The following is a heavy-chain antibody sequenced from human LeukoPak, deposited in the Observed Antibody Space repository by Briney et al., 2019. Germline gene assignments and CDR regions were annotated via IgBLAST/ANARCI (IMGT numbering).Heavy chain of an antibody. CDR2: ISSSGSTI. D-gene: IGHD6-6*01. V-gene: IGHV3-11*04. J-gene: IGHJ4*02. Sequence: GGSLRLSCAAPGFTFSDYYMSWIRQAPGKGLEWVSYISSSGSTIYYADSVKGRFTISRDNAKNSLYLQMNSLKSEDTAVYYCAKFGSSGLQGYWGQGTLVTVSS. CDR3: AKFGSSGLQGY. CDR1: GFTFSDYY.